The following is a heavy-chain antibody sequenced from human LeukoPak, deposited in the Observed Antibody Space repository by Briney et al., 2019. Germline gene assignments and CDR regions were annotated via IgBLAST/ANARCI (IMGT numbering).Heavy chain of an antibody. CDR1: GLSFTNYA. J-gene: IGHJ4*02. D-gene: IGHD2-2*03. CDR3: ARASWISSADAVW. V-gene: IGHV3-23*01. Sequence: GWSLRLYCVAAGLSFTNYAMSWFCQASAIGPEWVSSLKGGGETFYADSVKGRFTLSRDDSRNTVYLQLNNLRVEDTAIYYCARASWISSADAVWWGQGTQVTVSS. CDR2: LKGGGET.